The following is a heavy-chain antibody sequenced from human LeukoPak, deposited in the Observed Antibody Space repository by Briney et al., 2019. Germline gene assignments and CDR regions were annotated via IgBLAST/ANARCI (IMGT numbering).Heavy chain of an antibody. V-gene: IGHV4-38-2*02. CDR3: AREKAMVRGVIITGELFERVNWFDP. CDR1: GYSISSGYY. Sequence: SETLSLTCTVSGYSISSGYYWSWIRQPPGKGLEWIGEINHSGSTNYNPSLKSRVTISVDTSKNQFSLKLSSVTAADTAVYYCAREKAMVRGVIITGELFERVNWFDPWGQGTLVTVSS. J-gene: IGHJ5*02. D-gene: IGHD3-10*01. CDR2: INHSGST.